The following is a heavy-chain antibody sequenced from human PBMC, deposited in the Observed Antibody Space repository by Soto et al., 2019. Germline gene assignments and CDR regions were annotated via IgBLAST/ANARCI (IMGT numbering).Heavy chain of an antibody. Sequence: EVQLVESGGGLVKPGGSLRLSCAASGFTFSSYSMNWVRQAPGKGLEWVSSISSSSTSILYADSVKGRFTISRDSAKNSLYLQMNSLKDEDTAVYYCAREPPYSNYAMDVWGQGTTVTVSS. CDR2: ISSSSTSI. V-gene: IGHV3-21*01. D-gene: IGHD4-4*01. CDR1: GFTFSSYS. CDR3: AREPPYSNYAMDV. J-gene: IGHJ6*02.